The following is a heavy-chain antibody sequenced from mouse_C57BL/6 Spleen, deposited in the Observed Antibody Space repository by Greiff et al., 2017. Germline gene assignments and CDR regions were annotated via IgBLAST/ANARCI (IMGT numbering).Heavy chain of an antibody. CDR1: GYAFSSYW. CDR3: ASSDYSNLDSIDY. J-gene: IGHJ4*01. V-gene: IGHV1-80*01. Sequence: LQQSGASVKISCKASGYAFSSYWMNWVKQRPGKGLEWIGQIYPGDGDTNYNGNFNGKATLIADQFSSTAYMQLSSLTSEDAAVYCSASSDYSNLDSIDYWGQGTSVTVSS. CDR2: IYPGDGDT. D-gene: IGHD2-5*01.